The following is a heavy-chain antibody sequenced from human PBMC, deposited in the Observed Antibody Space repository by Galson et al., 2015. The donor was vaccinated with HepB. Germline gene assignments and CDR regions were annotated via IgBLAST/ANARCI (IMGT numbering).Heavy chain of an antibody. CDR1: GFTFSSYG. D-gene: IGHD3-3*01. Sequence: SLRLSCAASGFTFSSYGMHWVRQAPGKGLEWVAVIWYDGSNKYYADSVKGRFTISRDNSKNTLYLQMNSLRAEDTAVYYCARAPYYDFWSGPLDYWGQGTLVTVSS. CDR3: ARAPYYDFWSGPLDY. V-gene: IGHV3-33*01. J-gene: IGHJ4*02. CDR2: IWYDGSNK.